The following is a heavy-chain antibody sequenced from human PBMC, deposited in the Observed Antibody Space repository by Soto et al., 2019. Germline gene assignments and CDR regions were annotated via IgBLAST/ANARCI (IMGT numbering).Heavy chain of an antibody. V-gene: IGHV3-30*18. D-gene: IGHD3-3*01. CDR3: AKEVVPSAIFGVVITKYFDY. J-gene: IGHJ4*02. CDR2: ISHDGSNK. Sequence: PGGSLRLSCAASGFTFSSYGMHWVRQAPGKGLEWVAVISHDGSNKYYADSVKGRFTISRDNSKNTLYLQMNSLRAEDTAVYYCAKEVVPSAIFGVVITKYFDYWGQGTLVTVSS. CDR1: GFTFSSYG.